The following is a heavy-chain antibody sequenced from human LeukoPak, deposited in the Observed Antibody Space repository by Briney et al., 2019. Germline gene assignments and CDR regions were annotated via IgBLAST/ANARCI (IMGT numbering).Heavy chain of an antibody. Sequence: GGSLRLSCAASGFTFSSYWMHWVRQAPGKGLVCVSRINSDGSSTSYADSVKGRFTISRDNAKNTLYLQMNSLRAEDTAVYYCARAEYYYDSSGYVHFDYWGQGTLVTVSS. CDR2: INSDGSST. V-gene: IGHV3-74*01. D-gene: IGHD3-22*01. J-gene: IGHJ4*02. CDR3: ARAEYYYDSSGYVHFDY. CDR1: GFTFSSYW.